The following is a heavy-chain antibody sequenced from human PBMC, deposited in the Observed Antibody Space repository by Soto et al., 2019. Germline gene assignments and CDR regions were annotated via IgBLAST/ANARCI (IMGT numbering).Heavy chain of an antibody. CDR2: ISSNGGST. CDR3: ARDHIGYDR. D-gene: IGHD5-12*01. V-gene: IGHV3-64*01. Sequence: EVQLVESGGDLVQPGGSLRLSCAASGFTFSSYATHWVRQAPGKGLEYVSAISSNGGSTYYANSVKGIFTISRDNSKNTLYLQMGSLRAEDMAVYYCARDHIGYDRWGQGTLVTVSS. CDR1: GFTFSSYA. J-gene: IGHJ4*02.